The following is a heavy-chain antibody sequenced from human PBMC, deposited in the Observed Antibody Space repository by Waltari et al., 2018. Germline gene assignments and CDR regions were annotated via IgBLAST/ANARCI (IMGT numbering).Heavy chain of an antibody. J-gene: IGHJ4*02. CDR2: IKADGSEQ. CDR1: GFTFRGYW. Sequence: EVQLVESGGTLVQPGGSLRLSCAASGFTFRGYWMTWVRQAPGKGLEWVAKIKADGSEQYYVASVRGRFTISRDNAENSLYLQMNSLIADDTAVYYCARGSAYYVRVWDYWGQGTLVTVSS. CDR3: ARGSAYYVRVWDY. D-gene: IGHD3-16*01. V-gene: IGHV3-7*03.